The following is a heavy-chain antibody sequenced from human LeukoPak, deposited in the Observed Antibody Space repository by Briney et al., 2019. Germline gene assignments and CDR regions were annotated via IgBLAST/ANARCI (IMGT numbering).Heavy chain of an antibody. Sequence: GGSLRLSCAASGFTFSSYAMHWVRQAPGKGLEWVAVISYDGSNKYYADSVKGRFTISRDNSKNTLYLQMNSLRAEDTAVYYCARDERIGSFAYWGQGTLVTVSS. CDR2: ISYDGSNK. CDR3: ARDERIGSFAY. V-gene: IGHV3-30*04. D-gene: IGHD1-26*01. J-gene: IGHJ4*02. CDR1: GFTFSSYA.